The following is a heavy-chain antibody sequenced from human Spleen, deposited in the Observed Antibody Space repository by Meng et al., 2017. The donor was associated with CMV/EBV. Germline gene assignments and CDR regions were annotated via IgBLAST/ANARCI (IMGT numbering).Heavy chain of an antibody. CDR2: INPNSGGT. CDR3: ARVSGTTPRF. J-gene: IGHJ4*02. D-gene: IGHD1-1*01. V-gene: IGHV1-2*02. Sequence: ASVKVSCKASGYTFTGYYMHWVRQAPGQGLEWMGWINPNSGGTNYAQKFQGRVTMTRDTSISTAYMEVSNLRSDDTAVYYCARVSGTTPRFWGQGTLVTVSS. CDR1: GYTFTGYY.